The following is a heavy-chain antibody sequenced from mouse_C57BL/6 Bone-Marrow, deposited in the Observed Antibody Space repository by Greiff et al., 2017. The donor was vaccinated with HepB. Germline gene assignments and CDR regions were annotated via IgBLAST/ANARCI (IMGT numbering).Heavy chain of an antibody. CDR1: GFTFSDYY. CDR2: INYDGSST. Sequence: EVKLVESEGGLVQPGSSMKLSCTASGFTFSDYYMAWVRQVPEKGLEWVANINYDGSSTYYLDSLKSRFIISRDNAKNILYLQMSSLKSEDTATYYCARDRGLGANYFDYWGQGTTLTVSS. CDR3: ARDRGLGANYFDY. J-gene: IGHJ2*01. V-gene: IGHV5-16*01. D-gene: IGHD4-1*01.